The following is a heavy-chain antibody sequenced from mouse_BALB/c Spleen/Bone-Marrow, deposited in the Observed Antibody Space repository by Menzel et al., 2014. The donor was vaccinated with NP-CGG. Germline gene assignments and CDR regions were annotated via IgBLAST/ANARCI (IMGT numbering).Heavy chain of an antibody. V-gene: IGHV14-3*02. CDR1: GFNIKDTY. J-gene: IGHJ2*01. CDR3: AITTVVEIDY. D-gene: IGHD1-1*01. Sequence: EVHLQQSGAELVKPGASVKLSCTASGFNIKDTYMHWVKQRPEQGLEWIGRIDPANGNTKYDPKFQGKATITADTSSNTAYLQLSSLTSEDTAVYYCAITTVVEIDYWGQGTTLTVSS. CDR2: IDPANGNT.